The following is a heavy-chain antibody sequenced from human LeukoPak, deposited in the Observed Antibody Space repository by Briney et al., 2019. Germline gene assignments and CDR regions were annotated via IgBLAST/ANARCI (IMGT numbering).Heavy chain of an antibody. CDR3: TKSGGYSYGYGVNWFDP. J-gene: IGHJ5*02. CDR1: GYSISSYY. V-gene: IGHV4-59*08. D-gene: IGHD5-18*01. Sequence: SETLSLTCTVSGYSISSYYWSWIRQPPGKGLEWIGYIYYTGNTNYNPSLKSRITMSVDTSKNQFFLNLSTVTAADTAVYYCTKSGGYSYGYGVNWFDPWGQGTLVTVSS. CDR2: IYYTGNT.